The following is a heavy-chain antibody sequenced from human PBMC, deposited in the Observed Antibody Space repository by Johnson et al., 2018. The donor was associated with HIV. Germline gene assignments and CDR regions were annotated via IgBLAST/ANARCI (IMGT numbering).Heavy chain of an antibody. J-gene: IGHJ3*02. CDR2: ISYDGSNK. D-gene: IGHD1-26*01. V-gene: IGHV3-30*18. CDR3: AKGSRGSCLYDALAI. CDR1: GFTFSSYG. Sequence: QVQLVESGGGVVQPGRSLRLSCAASGFTFSSYGMHWVRQAPGKGLEWVAVISYDGSNKYYADSVKGRFTISRDNSKNTLYRQMNSLRAEDTAVYYCAKGSRGSCLYDALAIWGQGKMVTVSS.